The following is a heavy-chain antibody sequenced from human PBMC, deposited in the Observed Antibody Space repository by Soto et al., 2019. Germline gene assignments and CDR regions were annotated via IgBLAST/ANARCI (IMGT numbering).Heavy chain of an antibody. CDR1: GYDFNTNW. Sequence: GESLKISCRGSGYDFNTNWFGWGRQLPGRGLAWVGIMYPGDSDTRYNPSLQGHVTLSVDVTVSTAFLQWRSLETSDTGMYFCARLPRDCNKTSCYYADHWGQGTQVTVSS. CDR3: ARLPRDCNKTSCYYADH. CDR2: MYPGDSDT. D-gene: IGHD3-3*01. J-gene: IGHJ4*02. V-gene: IGHV5-51*01.